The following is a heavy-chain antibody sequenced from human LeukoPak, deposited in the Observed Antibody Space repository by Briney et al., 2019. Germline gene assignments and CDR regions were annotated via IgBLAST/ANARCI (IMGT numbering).Heavy chain of an antibody. CDR3: ARARYSYGDAFDI. Sequence: SETLSLTWTVSGGSVSSGRYYWSWIRQPPGKGLEWIGYIYYSGSTNYNPSLKSRVTISVDTSKNQFSLKLSSVTAADTAVYYCARARYSYGDAFDIWGQRTMVTVSS. CDR2: IYYSGST. J-gene: IGHJ3*02. V-gene: IGHV4-61*01. D-gene: IGHD5-18*01. CDR1: GGSVSSGRYY.